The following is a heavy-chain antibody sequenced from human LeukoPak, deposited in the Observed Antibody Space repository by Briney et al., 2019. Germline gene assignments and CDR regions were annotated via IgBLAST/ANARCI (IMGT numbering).Heavy chain of an antibody. CDR1: GFTFSSYW. Sequence: PGGSLRLSCAASGFTFSSYWMSWVRQAPGKGLEWVANIKQDGSEKYYVDSVKGRFTISRDDAKNSLYLQMNSLRAEDTAVYYCARGDYDFWSGYYLGFDYRGQGTLVTVSS. D-gene: IGHD3-3*01. CDR2: IKQDGSEK. CDR3: ARGDYDFWSGYYLGFDY. J-gene: IGHJ4*02. V-gene: IGHV3-7*01.